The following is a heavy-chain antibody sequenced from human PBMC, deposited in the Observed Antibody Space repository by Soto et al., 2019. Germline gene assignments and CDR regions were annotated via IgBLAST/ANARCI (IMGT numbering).Heavy chain of an antibody. Sequence: QVQLVESGGGVVQPGRSLRLSCAASGFTFSSYGMHWVRQAPGKGLEWVAVISYDGSNKYYADSVKGRFTISRDNSKNTLYLQMNSLRAEDTAVYYCAKGGYDFWSGLEQEDFDYWGQGTLVTVSS. J-gene: IGHJ4*02. CDR2: ISYDGSNK. CDR1: GFTFSSYG. V-gene: IGHV3-30*18. CDR3: AKGGYDFWSGLEQEDFDY. D-gene: IGHD3-3*01.